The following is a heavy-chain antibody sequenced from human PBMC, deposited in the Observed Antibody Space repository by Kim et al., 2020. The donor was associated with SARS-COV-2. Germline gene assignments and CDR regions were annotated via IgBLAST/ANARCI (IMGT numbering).Heavy chain of an antibody. D-gene: IGHD5-18*01. V-gene: IGHV3-33*01. CDR2: IWYDGSNK. Sequence: GGSLRLSCAASGFTFSSYGMHWVRQAPGKGLEWVAVIWYDGSNKYYADSVKGRFTISRDNSKNTLYLLMNSLRAGDTAVYYCATGIYNYGFYFDYWGQGTLVTVSS. CDR3: ATGIYNYGFYFDY. J-gene: IGHJ4*02. CDR1: GFTFSSYG.